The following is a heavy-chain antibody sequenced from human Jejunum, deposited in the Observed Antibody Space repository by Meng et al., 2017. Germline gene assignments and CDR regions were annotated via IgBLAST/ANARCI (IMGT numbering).Heavy chain of an antibody. V-gene: IGHV4-4*02. CDR1: GGSISSSDW. CDR2: IHHSGST. CDR3: AREWSGSFRHFDY. D-gene: IGHD3-16*02. Sequence: PGSGPGLLKPWGTRPLTGGVSGGSISSSDWWSWVRQPPGKGLEWIGEIHHSGSTNYNPSLKSRVTISVDKSKNQFSLKRSSVTAADTAVYYCAREWSGSFRHFDYWGQGTLVTVSS. J-gene: IGHJ4*02.